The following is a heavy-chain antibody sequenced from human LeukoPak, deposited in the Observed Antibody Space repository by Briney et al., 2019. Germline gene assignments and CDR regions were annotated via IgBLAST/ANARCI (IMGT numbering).Heavy chain of an antibody. CDR3: ASAIAAAGDDAFDI. V-gene: IGHV1-46*01. CDR2: INPTGGST. CDR1: GYTFTSYY. Sequence: ASVKVSCKASGYTFTSYYMHWVRQAPGQGLEWMGLINPTGGSTGYAQKFQGRVTMTRDMSTSTVYMELSSLRSEDTAVYYCASAIAAAGDDAFDIWGQGTMVTVSS. J-gene: IGHJ3*02. D-gene: IGHD6-13*01.